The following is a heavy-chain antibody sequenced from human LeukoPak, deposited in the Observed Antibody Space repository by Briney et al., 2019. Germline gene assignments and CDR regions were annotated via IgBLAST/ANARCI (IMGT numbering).Heavy chain of an antibody. CDR2: INSDGSST. Sequence: PGGSLRLSCAASGFTLSSYWMHWVRQAPGKGLVWVSRINSDGSSTSYADSVKGRFTISRDNAKNTLYLQMNSLRAEDTAVYYCATQYYYDSSVPSSWGQGTLVTVSS. CDR1: GFTLSSYW. CDR3: ATQYYYDSSVPSS. V-gene: IGHV3-74*01. J-gene: IGHJ5*02. D-gene: IGHD3-22*01.